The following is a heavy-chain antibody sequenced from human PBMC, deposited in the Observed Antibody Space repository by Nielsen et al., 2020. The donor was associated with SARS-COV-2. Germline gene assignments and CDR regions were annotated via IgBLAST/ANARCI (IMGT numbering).Heavy chain of an antibody. CDR2: INPNSGGT. CDR1: GYTFTGYY. V-gene: IGHV1-2*06. CDR3: ARGGYYYDSSGPHPDY. Sequence: ASVKVSCKASGYTFTGYYMHWVRQAPGQGLEWMGRINPNSGGTNYAQKFQGRVTITRDTSISTAYMELSRLRSDDTAVYYCARGGYYYDSSGPHPDYWGQGTLVTVSS. J-gene: IGHJ4*02. D-gene: IGHD3-22*01.